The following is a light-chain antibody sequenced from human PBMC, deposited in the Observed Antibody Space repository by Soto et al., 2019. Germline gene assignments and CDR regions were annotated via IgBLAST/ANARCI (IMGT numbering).Light chain of an antibody. Sequence: TGTVTTEEQATISSRVSQRVSSNVAWYQQKPGQAPRLLIYEASTMAIGIPASFSGSGSETEFTLTICSLHSEDFAVYYCHQYNSWPPDTVGQGTKVDIK. CDR3: HQYNSWPPDT. CDR1: QRVSSN. V-gene: IGKV3-15*01. J-gene: IGKJ2*01. CDR2: EAS.